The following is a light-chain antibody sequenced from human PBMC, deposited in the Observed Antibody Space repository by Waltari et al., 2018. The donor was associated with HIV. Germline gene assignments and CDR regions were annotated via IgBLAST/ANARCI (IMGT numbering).Light chain of an antibody. CDR2: EVS. J-gene: IGLJ2*01. CDR1: NSDIGGYNY. CDR3: SSFITTTTHVV. Sequence: QSALTQPASVSGSLGQSVTISCTGANSDIGGYNYVSWYQQHPGKAPKLIIHEVSNRPSGVFDRFSGSKSGNTASLTISGLQAEDESDYYCSSFITTTTHVVFGGGTRLTVL. V-gene: IGLV2-14*01.